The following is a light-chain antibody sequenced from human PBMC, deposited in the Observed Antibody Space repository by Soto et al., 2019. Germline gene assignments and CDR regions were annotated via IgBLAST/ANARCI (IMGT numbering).Light chain of an antibody. CDR1: QSVSSN. Sequence: EIVMTQSPATLSVSRGERATLSCRASQSVSSNLAWYQQKPGQAPRLLIYGASTRATGIPARFSGSGSGTGFRLSISSLQSEDFAVYYCQQYNNRPRYTFGQGTKLEIK. V-gene: IGKV3-15*01. CDR2: GAS. J-gene: IGKJ2*01. CDR3: QQYNNRPRYT.